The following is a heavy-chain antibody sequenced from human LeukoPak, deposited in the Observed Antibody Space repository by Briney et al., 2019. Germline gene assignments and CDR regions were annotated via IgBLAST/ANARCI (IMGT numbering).Heavy chain of an antibody. CDR1: GFTFSSYG. CDR3: ARMALTEYYCDY. J-gene: IGHJ4*02. D-gene: IGHD1-20*01. Sequence: GGSLRLSCAASGFTFSSYGMHWVRQAPGKGLEWVAVIWYDGSNKYYADSVKGRFTISRDNSKNTLYLQMNSLRAEDTAVYYCARMALTEYYCDYWGQGTLDTVSS. CDR2: IWYDGSNK. V-gene: IGHV3-33*01.